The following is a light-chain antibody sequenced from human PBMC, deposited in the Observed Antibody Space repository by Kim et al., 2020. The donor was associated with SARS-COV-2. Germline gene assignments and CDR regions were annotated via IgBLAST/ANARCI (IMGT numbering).Light chain of an antibody. CDR2: GAS. V-gene: IGKV3-15*01. J-gene: IGKJ5*01. Sequence: EIVMTQSPATLSVSPGERATLSCRASQSVSSNLAWYQQKPGQAPRLLIYGASTRATGIPARFSGSGSGTEFTLTISSLQSEDFAVYYCQQYNNSPYTFVQGTRLEIK. CDR1: QSVSSN. CDR3: QQYNNSPYT.